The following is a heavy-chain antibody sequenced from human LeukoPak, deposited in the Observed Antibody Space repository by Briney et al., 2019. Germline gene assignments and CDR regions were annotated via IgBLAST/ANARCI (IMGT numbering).Heavy chain of an antibody. CDR2: ISWNSGSI. J-gene: IGHJ4*02. CDR3: AKAVAGRLYYFDY. CDR1: GFTFDDYA. Sequence: GGSLRLSCAASGFTFDDYAMHWVRQAPGKGLEWVSGISWNSGSIGYADSVKGRFTISRDNAKNSLYLQMNSLRAEDMALYYCAKAVAGRLYYFDYWGQGTLVTVSS. V-gene: IGHV3-9*03. D-gene: IGHD6-19*01.